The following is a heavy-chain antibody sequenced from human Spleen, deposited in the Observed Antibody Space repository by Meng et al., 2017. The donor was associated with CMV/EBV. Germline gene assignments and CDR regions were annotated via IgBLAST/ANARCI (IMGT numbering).Heavy chain of an antibody. CDR3: ARVGTYSGTYPTGYFDS. CDR1: GGSISSSSYY. V-gene: IGHV4-39*07. J-gene: IGHJ4*02. CDR2: VYHGGKT. D-gene: IGHD1-26*01. Sequence: SETLSLTCTVSGGSISSSSYYWGWIRQPPGKGLEWIGSVYHGGKTNYNPSLESRLTISVDKSKNQFSLKLSSVTAADTAVYYCARVGTYSGTYPTGYFDSWGQGTLVTVSS.